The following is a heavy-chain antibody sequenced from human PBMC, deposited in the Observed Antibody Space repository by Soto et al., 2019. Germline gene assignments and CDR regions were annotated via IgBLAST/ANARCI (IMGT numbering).Heavy chain of an antibody. J-gene: IGHJ6*02. CDR2: ISYDGSNK. CDR1: GFTFSSYG. D-gene: IGHD6-19*01. Sequence: GGSLRLSCAASGFTFSSYGMHWVRQAPGKGLEWVAVISYDGSNKYYAGSVKGRFTIARDNSKNTLYLQTNSLRAEDTAVYYCAKDLSSSGSISYYYYGMDVWGQGTTVTVSS. V-gene: IGHV3-30*18. CDR3: AKDLSSSGSISYYYYGMDV.